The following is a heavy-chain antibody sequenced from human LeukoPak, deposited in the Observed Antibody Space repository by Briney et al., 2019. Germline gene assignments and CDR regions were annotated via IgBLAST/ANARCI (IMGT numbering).Heavy chain of an antibody. Sequence: GGSLRLSCAASGFTVSTDHMSWVRQAPGKGLEWVAVSYSGGTSQYAESVKGRFTISRDNSKNSLYLQMNSLRTEDTALYYCAKDLPQYYDFWSGYYGGFDYWGQGTLVTVSS. CDR2: SYSGGTS. J-gene: IGHJ4*02. D-gene: IGHD3-3*01. CDR3: AKDLPQYYDFWSGYYGGFDY. V-gene: IGHV3-53*05. CDR1: GFTVSTDH.